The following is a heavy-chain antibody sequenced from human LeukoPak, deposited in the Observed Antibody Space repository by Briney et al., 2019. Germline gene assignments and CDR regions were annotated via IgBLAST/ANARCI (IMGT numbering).Heavy chain of an antibody. CDR2: ISGGGETT. CDR3: ARDYADYVGYFFFDY. CDR1: GFTFNNYA. D-gene: IGHD4-17*01. V-gene: IGHV3-23*01. Sequence: GGSLRLSCAASGFTFNNYAMNWVRQAPGKGLDCVSSISGGGETTYYVDSAKGRFTISRDNSKNTLYLQMNSLRAEETAVYYCARDYADYVGYFFFDYWGQGTLVTVSS. J-gene: IGHJ4*02.